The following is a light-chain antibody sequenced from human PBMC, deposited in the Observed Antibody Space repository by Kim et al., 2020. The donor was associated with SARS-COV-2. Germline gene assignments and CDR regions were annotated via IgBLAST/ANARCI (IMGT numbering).Light chain of an antibody. CDR1: SLRSYY. V-gene: IGLV3-19*01. Sequence: LGQTVRITCKGDSLRSYYASWYQQKPGQAPVLVIYGKNNRPSGIPDRFSGSSSGNTASLTITGAQAEDEADYYCNSRDSSGNHYVFGTGTKVTVL. CDR2: GKN. J-gene: IGLJ1*01. CDR3: NSRDSSGNHYV.